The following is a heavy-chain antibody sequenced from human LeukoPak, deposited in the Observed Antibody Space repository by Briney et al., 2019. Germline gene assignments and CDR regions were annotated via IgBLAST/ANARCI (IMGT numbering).Heavy chain of an antibody. CDR3: ARAMDV. V-gene: IGHV3-7*03. CDR2: IKQDGSEK. Sequence: PGGFLRLSCAASGFTFSDYWMHWVRQAPGKGLEWVANIKQDGSEKFYVDSVRGRFTISRDNAKNSLYLQMNSLRAEDTAVYYRARAMDVWGQGTTVTVSS. J-gene: IGHJ6*02. CDR1: GFTFSDYW.